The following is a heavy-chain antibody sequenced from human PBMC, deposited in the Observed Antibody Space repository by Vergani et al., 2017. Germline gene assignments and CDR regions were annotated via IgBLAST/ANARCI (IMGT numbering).Heavy chain of an antibody. CDR1: GGSISSGSYY. V-gene: IGHV4-61*02. CDR2: IYTSGST. Sequence: QVQLQESGPGLVKPSQTLSLTCTVSGGSISSGSYYWSWIRQPAGKGLEWIGRIYTSGSTNYNPSLKSRVTISVDTSKNQFSLKLSSVTAADTAVYYCARDSSGYGIDYWGQGTLVTVSS. J-gene: IGHJ4*02. CDR3: ARDSSGYGIDY. D-gene: IGHD3-22*01.